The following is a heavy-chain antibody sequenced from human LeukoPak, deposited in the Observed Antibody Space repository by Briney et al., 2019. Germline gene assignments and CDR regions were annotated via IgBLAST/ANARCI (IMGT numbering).Heavy chain of an antibody. V-gene: IGHV3-23*01. CDR3: AKEEGIVATIKPHDY. J-gene: IGHJ4*02. CDR2: ISGSGDNT. Sequence: GGSLRLSCAASGFTFSSYAMSWVRQPPGKGLEWVSVISGSGDNTYYADSVKGRFTISRDNSKNTLYLQMNSLRAEDTAVYYCAKEEGIVATIKPHDYWGQGTLVTVSS. D-gene: IGHD5-12*01. CDR1: GFTFSSYA.